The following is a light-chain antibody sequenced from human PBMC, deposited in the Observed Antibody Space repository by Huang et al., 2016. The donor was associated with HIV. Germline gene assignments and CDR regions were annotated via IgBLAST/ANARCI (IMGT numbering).Light chain of an antibody. J-gene: IGKJ1*01. Sequence: DIQMTQSPSTLSASVGDRVTITCRASQSISSWLAWYQQKPGKAPKLLIYKASTLESGVPSRFSGRGSGTEITLTISSLQPDDFAIYYCQQYSDFSTFGQGTKVEI. CDR1: QSISSW. V-gene: IGKV1-5*03. CDR3: QQYSDFST. CDR2: KAS.